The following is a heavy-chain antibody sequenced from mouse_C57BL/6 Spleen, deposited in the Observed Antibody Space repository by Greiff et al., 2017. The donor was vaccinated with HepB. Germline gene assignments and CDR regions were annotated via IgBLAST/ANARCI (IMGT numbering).Heavy chain of an antibody. CDR1: GFTFSDFY. CDR2: SRNKANDYTT. J-gene: IGHJ1*03. V-gene: IGHV7-1*01. D-gene: IGHD2-3*01. Sequence: EVKLVESGGGLVQSGRSLRLSCATSGFTFSDFYMEWVRQAPGKGLEWSAASRNKANDYTTEYSASVKGRFIVSRDTSQSILYLQMNALRAEDTAIYYCARDAWDGHWYFDVWGTGTTVTVSS. CDR3: ARDAWDGHWYFDV.